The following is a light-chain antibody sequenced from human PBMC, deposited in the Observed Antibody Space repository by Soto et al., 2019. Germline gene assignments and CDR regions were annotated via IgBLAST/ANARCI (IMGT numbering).Light chain of an antibody. CDR3: QQYGSSPSIT. CDR1: QSVSSR. Sequence: EIVLPQSPGTLSLSPGERATLSCMASQSVSSRLAWYQQRPGQAPRLLISGASSRATGIPDRFSGSGSGTDFTLTISRLEPEDFALYYCQQYGSSPSITFGQGTRLEIK. CDR2: GAS. J-gene: IGKJ5*01. V-gene: IGKV3-20*01.